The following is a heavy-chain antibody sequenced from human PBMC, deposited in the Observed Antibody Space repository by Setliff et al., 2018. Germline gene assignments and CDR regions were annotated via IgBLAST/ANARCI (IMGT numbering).Heavy chain of an antibody. CDR3: ARGRIAAALYYFDY. V-gene: IGHV3-48*01. D-gene: IGHD6-13*01. Sequence: GGSLRLSCAASGFTFSSYSMNWVRQAPGKGLEWVSYISSSSSTIYYADSVKGRFTISRDNAKNSLYLQMNSLRAEDTAVYYCARGRIAAALYYFDYWGQGTLVTVS. J-gene: IGHJ4*02. CDR1: GFTFSSYS. CDR2: ISSSSSTI.